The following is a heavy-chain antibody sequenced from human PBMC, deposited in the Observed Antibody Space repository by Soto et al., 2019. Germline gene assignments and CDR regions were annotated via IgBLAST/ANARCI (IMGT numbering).Heavy chain of an antibody. Sequence: SETLSLTCAVSGGSISSGGYSWSWIRQPPGKGLEWIGYIYRSGSTYYNPSLKSRVTISVDGSKNQFSLKLSSVTAADTAVYYCARGGRGATGFDYWGQGTLVTVSS. CDR1: GGSISSGGYS. J-gene: IGHJ4*02. CDR3: ARGGRGATGFDY. CDR2: IYRSGST. D-gene: IGHD1-26*01. V-gene: IGHV4-30-2*01.